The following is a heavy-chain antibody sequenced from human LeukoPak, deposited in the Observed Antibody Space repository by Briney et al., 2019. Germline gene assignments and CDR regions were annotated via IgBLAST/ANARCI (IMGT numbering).Heavy chain of an antibody. CDR2: ISAYNGNT. J-gene: IGHJ4*02. D-gene: IGHD3-16*02. Sequence: GASVKVSCKASGYTFTSYGISWVGQAPGQGLEWMGWISAYNGNTNYAQKLQGRVTMTTDTSTSTAYMELRSLRSDDTAVYYCARAREDYDYVWGSYPKYYFDYWGQGTLVTVSS. CDR1: GYTFTSYG. CDR3: ARAREDYDYVWGSYPKYYFDY. V-gene: IGHV1-18*01.